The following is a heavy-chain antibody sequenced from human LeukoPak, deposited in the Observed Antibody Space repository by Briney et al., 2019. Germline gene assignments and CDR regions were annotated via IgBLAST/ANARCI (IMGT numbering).Heavy chain of an antibody. Sequence: GSLRLSCAASGFTFSSYSMNWVRQAPGKGLEWVSSISSSSYIYYADSVKGRFTISRDNAKNSLYLQMNSLRAEDTAVYYCASASSRQGDWFDPWGQGTLVTVSS. D-gene: IGHD6-13*01. CDR2: ISSSSYI. CDR3: ASASSRQGDWFDP. V-gene: IGHV3-21*01. J-gene: IGHJ5*02. CDR1: GFTFSSYS.